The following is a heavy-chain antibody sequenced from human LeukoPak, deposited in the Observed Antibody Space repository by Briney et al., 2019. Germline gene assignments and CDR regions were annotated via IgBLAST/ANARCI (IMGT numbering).Heavy chain of an antibody. CDR1: GFTFSNYA. CDR3: ARSASGWTEQFDF. V-gene: IGHV3-23*01. CDR2: IDASGGST. D-gene: IGHD1/OR15-1a*01. Sequence: GGSLRLSCAASGFTFSNYAMSWVRQARGKGLEWVSAIDASGGSTAHADSVGGRFTISRDNSKNTLYMQMNTLRAEDTAVYFCARSASGWTEQFDFWGQGTLVTVSS. J-gene: IGHJ4*02.